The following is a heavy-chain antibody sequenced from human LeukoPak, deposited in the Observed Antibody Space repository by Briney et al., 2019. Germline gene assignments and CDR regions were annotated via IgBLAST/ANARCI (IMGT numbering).Heavy chain of an antibody. CDR3: ARLTDSGSYRELDY. CDR2: THLNGGGT. J-gene: IGHJ4*02. Sequence: ASVKVSCKASGHIFTVDSIHWVRQAPGQGLEWMGWTHLNGGGTYRAQKFQDRVTMTKGTSIGTAYLELSTMTSDDTAVYYCARLTDSGSYRELDYWGQGTLVTVSS. CDR1: GHIFTVDS. V-gene: IGHV1-2*02. D-gene: IGHD1-26*01.